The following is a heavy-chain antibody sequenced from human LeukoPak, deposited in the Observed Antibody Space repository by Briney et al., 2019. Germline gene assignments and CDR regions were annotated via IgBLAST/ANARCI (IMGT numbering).Heavy chain of an antibody. CDR1: GGSISSYY. D-gene: IGHD5-12*01. CDR2: IYYSGST. V-gene: IGHV4-59*01. CDR3: AREVVATGYYFDY. Sequence: ASETLSLTCTVSGGSISSYYWSWIRQPPGKGLEWIGYIYYSGSTNYNPSLKSRVTISVDTSKNQFSLKLNSVTAADTAVYYCAREVVATGYYFDYWGQGTLVTVSS. J-gene: IGHJ4*02.